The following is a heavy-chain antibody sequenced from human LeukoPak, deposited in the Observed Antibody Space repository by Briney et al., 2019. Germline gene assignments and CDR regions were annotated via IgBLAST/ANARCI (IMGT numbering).Heavy chain of an antibody. CDR2: IIPIFGTA. V-gene: IGHV1-69*05. Sequence: ASVKVSCKASGGTFSSYAISWVRQAPGQGLEWMGGIIPIFGTANYAQKLQGRVTMTTDTSTSTAYMELRSLRSDDTAVYYCARDYYGSGSYYYFDYWGQGTLVTVSS. D-gene: IGHD3-10*01. CDR1: GGTFSSYA. J-gene: IGHJ4*02. CDR3: ARDYYGSGSYYYFDY.